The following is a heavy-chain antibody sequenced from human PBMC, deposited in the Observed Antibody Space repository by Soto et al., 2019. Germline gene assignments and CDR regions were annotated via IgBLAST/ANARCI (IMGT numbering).Heavy chain of an antibody. V-gene: IGHV1-18*01. CDR3: ARGRYGDY. D-gene: IGHD1-1*01. J-gene: IGHJ4*02. Sequence: QVHLVQSGAEVKKPGASVNVSCKGSGYIFTTYGITWVRQAPGQGLEWMGWISAHNGNTNYAQKLQGRVTVTRDTSTSTAYMELRNLRSDDTAVYHCARGRYGDYWGQGALVTVSS. CDR2: ISAHNGNT. CDR1: GYIFTTYG.